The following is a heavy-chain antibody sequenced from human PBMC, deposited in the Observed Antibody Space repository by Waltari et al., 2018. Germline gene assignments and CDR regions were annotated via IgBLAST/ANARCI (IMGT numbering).Heavy chain of an antibody. D-gene: IGHD2-2*01. CDR3: ASRGALVVPAAMEDVANWFDP. V-gene: IGHV4-38-2*01. Sequence: QVQLQESGPGLVKPSETLSLTCAVSGYSISSGYYWGWIRQTPGKGLEWIGSIYHSGSTYYNPSLKSRVTITVDTSKNQFALKLSSVTAADTAVYYCASRGALVVPAAMEDVANWFDPWGQGTLVTVSS. J-gene: IGHJ5*02. CDR2: IYHSGST. CDR1: GYSISSGYY.